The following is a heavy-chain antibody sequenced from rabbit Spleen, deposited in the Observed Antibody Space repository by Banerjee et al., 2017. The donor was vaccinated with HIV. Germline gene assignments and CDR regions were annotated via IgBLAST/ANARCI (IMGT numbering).Heavy chain of an antibody. D-gene: IGHD2-1*01. Sequence: QQQLEESGGGLVKPEGSLTLTCKASGFSFSSSDYMCWVRQAPGKGLEWIACIYAGSSGSTYYASWAKGRFTISKTSSTTVTLQMTSLTAADTATYFCTIATMTMVITGLWGQGTLVTVS. CDR1: GFSFSSSDY. CDR2: IYAGSSGST. CDR3: TIATMTMVITGL. V-gene: IGHV1S45*01. J-gene: IGHJ4*01.